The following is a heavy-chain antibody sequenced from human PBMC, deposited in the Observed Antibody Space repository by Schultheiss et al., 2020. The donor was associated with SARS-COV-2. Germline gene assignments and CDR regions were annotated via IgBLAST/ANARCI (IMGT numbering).Heavy chain of an antibody. J-gene: IGHJ6*02. CDR2: IYSGGST. D-gene: IGHD2-8*01. Sequence: GGSLRLSCAASGFTVSSNYMSWVRQAPGKGLEWVSVIYSGGSTYYADFVKGRFTISRDNTNNSLFLQMNSLRAEDTAVYYCARAIVLMVYAIILDGMDVWGQGTTVTVSS. CDR1: GFTVSSNY. CDR3: ARAIVLMVYAIILDGMDV. V-gene: IGHV3-53*01.